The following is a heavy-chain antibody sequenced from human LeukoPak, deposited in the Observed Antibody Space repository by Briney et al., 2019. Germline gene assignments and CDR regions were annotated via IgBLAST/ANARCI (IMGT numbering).Heavy chain of an antibody. V-gene: IGHV1-18*01. J-gene: IGHJ5*02. D-gene: IGHD1-1*01. CDR1: GYTFTSYG. CDR3: ARAPERLGWFDP. Sequence: ASVKVSCKASGYTFTSYGITWVRQAPGQGLEWMGWISTYNGNTNHAQKFQGRVTMITDTSTSTAYMGLRSLRSDDTAVYYCARAPERLGWFDPWGQGTLVTVSS. CDR2: ISTYNGNT.